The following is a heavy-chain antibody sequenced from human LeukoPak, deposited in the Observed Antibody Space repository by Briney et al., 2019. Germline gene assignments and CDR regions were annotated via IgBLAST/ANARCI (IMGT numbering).Heavy chain of an antibody. V-gene: IGHV3-21*01. J-gene: IGHJ6*03. CDR1: GFTFSSYS. CDR3: AREKIDYYYYMDV. Sequence: KPGVSLRLSCAASGFTFSSYSMNWVRQAPGKGLEWVSSISSSSSYIYYADSVKGRFTISRDNAKNSLYLQMNSLRAEDTAVYYCAREKIDYYYYMDVWGKGTTVTVSS. CDR2: ISSSSSYI.